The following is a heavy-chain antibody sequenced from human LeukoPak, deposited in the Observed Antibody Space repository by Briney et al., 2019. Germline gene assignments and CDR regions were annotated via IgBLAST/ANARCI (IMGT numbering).Heavy chain of an antibody. J-gene: IGHJ4*02. CDR2: INPNSGGT. CDR3: ARDLPALYDSSGYYLGY. CDR1: GYTFTGYY. Sequence: ASVKVSCKASGYTFTGYYMHWVRQAPGQGLEWMGWINPNSGGTNYAQKFQGRVTMTRDTSISTAYMELSRLRSDDTAVYYCARDLPALYDSSGYYLGYWGQGTLVTVSS. D-gene: IGHD3-22*01. V-gene: IGHV1-2*02.